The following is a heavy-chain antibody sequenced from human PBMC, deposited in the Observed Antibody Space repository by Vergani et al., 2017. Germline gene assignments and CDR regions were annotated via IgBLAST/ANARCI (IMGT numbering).Heavy chain of an antibody. V-gene: IGHV1-69*12. CDR2: IIPIFGTA. CDR3: ARGGMTTVIPNWFDP. CDR1: GGTFSSYA. D-gene: IGHD4-17*01. Sequence: QVQLVQSGAEVKKPGSSVKVSCKASGGTFSSYAISWVRQAPGQGLEWMGGIIPIFGTANYAHKFQGRVTITADESTSTAYMEQSSLRSEDTAVYYCARGGMTTVIPNWFDPWGQGTLVTVSS. J-gene: IGHJ5*02.